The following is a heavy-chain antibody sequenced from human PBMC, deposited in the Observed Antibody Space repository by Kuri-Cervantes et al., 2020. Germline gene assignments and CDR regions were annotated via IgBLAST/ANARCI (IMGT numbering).Heavy chain of an antibody. J-gene: IGHJ6*02. CDR3: AQRNYYYYYGMDV. CDR2: ISYDGSNK. V-gene: IGHV3-30*18. CDR1: GFTFSSYG. Sequence: GESLKISCAASGFTFSSYGMHWVRQAPGKGLEWVAVISYDGSNKYYADSVKGRFTISRDNSKNTLYLQMNSLRDEDTAVYYCAQRNYYYYYGMDVWGQGTTVTVSS.